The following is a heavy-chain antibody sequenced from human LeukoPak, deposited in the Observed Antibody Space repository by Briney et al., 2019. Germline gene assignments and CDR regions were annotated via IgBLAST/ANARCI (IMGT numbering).Heavy chain of an antibody. CDR1: GYTFTIYG. D-gene: IGHD3-22*01. Sequence: ASVTLCCTASGYTFTIYGNSWVRQAPGQGLGRMGWISVYNGNTSYAQKHQGKVTMTTAASTCTANLELRSLSPDDTDMYYCDRDLGPSSGYYDYYYGMDVWGQGTTVTVSS. J-gene: IGHJ6*02. V-gene: IGHV1-18*04. CDR2: ISVYNGNT. CDR3: DRDLGPSSGYYDYYYGMDV.